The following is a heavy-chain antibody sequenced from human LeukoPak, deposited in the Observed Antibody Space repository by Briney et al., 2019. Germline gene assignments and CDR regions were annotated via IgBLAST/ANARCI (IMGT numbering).Heavy chain of an antibody. V-gene: IGHV1-18*01. CDR1: GYTFTSYG. CDR2: ISAYNGNT. J-gene: IGHJ6*02. Sequence: ASVKVSCKASGYTFTSYGISWVPQAPGQGLEWMGWISAYNGNTNYAQKLQGRVTMTTDTSTSTAYMELRSLRSDDTAVYYCARDRWGVVVPDYYYYGMDVWGQGTTVTVSS. CDR3: ARDRWGVVVPDYYYYGMDV. D-gene: IGHD2-2*01.